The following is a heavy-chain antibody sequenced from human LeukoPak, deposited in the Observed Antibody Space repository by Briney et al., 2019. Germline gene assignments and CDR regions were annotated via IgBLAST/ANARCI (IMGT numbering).Heavy chain of an antibody. V-gene: IGHV3-49*04. J-gene: IGHJ3*02. CDR3: ARDYSGYDFWNGYNDAFDM. CDR1: GFTFGDYA. Sequence: GGSLRLSCTASGFTFGDYAMSWVRQAPGKGLEWVSFIRGKAYGGTIEYAASVKGRFIISRDDSKGITYLQMNSLRTEDTAVYYCARDYSGYDFWNGYNDAFDMWGRGTMATVSS. CDR2: IRGKAYGGTI. D-gene: IGHD3-3*01.